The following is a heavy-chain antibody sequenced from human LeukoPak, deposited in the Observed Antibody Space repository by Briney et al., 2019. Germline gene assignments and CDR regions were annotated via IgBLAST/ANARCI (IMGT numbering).Heavy chain of an antibody. V-gene: IGHV3-53*01. Sequence: GGSLRLSCAASGFTFSSSWMAWVRQAPGKGLEWVSVIYSGGSTYYADSVKGRFTISRDNSKNTLYLQMNSLRAEDTAVYYCARAQKDWGQGTLVTVSS. CDR2: IYSGGST. CDR1: GFTFSSSW. J-gene: IGHJ4*02. CDR3: ARAQKD.